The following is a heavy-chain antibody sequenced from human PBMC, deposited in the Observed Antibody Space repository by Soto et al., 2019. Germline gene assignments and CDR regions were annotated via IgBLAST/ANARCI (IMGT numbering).Heavy chain of an antibody. J-gene: IGHJ4*02. CDR1: GDSVSTTTYF. CDR3: ATSFGDYLDYFDY. CDR2: IYFSGRT. Sequence: SETLSLTCTVSGDSVSTTTYFWDWIRQTPGKGLEWIGSIYFSGRTNYNPSLKSRVTMSVDTSKNQFSLKMNSVTAADTAVYYCATSFGDYLDYFDYWGQGTLVTVSS. D-gene: IGHD4-17*01. V-gene: IGHV4-39*01.